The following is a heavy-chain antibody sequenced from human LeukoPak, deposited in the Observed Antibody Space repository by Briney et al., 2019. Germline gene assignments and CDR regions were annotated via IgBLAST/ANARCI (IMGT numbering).Heavy chain of an antibody. D-gene: IGHD6-19*01. V-gene: IGHV3-53*01. J-gene: IGHJ4*02. Sequence: GGSLRLSCAASGFTDYMTWVRQAPGKGLEWVSVIYSGGSTYYAASVKGRFSVSRDNSKNTVYLQMNSLRAEDTAVYYCAGVSFSSGWYRNYWGQGTLVTVSS. CDR2: IYSGGST. CDR1: GFTDY. CDR3: AGVSFSSGWYRNY.